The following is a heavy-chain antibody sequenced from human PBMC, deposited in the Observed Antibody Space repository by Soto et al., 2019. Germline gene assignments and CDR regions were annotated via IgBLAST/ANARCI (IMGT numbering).Heavy chain of an antibody. CDR2: ISYDGVNR. D-gene: IGHD1-20*01. CDR3: AKSEPNWKYLDY. V-gene: IGHV3-30*18. Sequence: QVQLVESGGGVVQPGGSLRLSCAASGLAFSRDGMHWVRQAPGKGLEWVAVISYDGVNRYYASSVEGKFTISRDNSKNTLYLQMNSLRVEDTAVYYCAKSEPNWKYLDYWGQGALVTVSS. CDR1: GLAFSRDG. J-gene: IGHJ4*02.